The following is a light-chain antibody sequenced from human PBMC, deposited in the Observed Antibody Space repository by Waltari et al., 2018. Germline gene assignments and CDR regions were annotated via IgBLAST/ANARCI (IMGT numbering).Light chain of an antibody. Sequence: EIVMTQSPATLSVSPGERATLSCRASQSVRSNLAWYQQKPGQPPRLLIYDASTRATGIPARFSGSGSGTEFTLTISSLQSEDFAVYYCQQYNNWPPWTFGQGTKVEIK. J-gene: IGKJ1*01. CDR1: QSVRSN. CDR3: QQYNNWPPWT. CDR2: DAS. V-gene: IGKV3-15*01.